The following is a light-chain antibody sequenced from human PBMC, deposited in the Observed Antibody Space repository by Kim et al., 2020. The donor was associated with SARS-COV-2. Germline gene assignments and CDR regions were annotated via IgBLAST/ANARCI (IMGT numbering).Light chain of an antibody. J-gene: IGLJ3*02. V-gene: IGLV3-21*04. Sequence: SYELTQPPSVSVAPGKTARVPCEGNNIGSKSVHWYQQKPGQAPVLVISYNSDRPSGIPERFSGSNSGNTATLTISRVEAGDEADFYCQVWDSTSDHPLFGGGTKLTVL. CDR3: QVWDSTSDHPL. CDR2: YNS. CDR1: NIGSKS.